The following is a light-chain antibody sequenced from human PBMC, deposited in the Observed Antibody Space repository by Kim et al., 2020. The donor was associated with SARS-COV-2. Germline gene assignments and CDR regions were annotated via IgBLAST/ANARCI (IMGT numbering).Light chain of an antibody. CDR3: QQYHSTPWT. J-gene: IGKJ1*01. V-gene: IGKV4-1*01. CDR1: QSILYSSNNRIS. CDR2: WAS. Sequence: ANVNCKSSQSILYSSNNRISLAWYQQRPGQPPKLLMSWASTRESGVPDRFSGSGFGTDFALTINSLQAEDVAIYYCQQYHSTPWTFGQGTKVDIK.